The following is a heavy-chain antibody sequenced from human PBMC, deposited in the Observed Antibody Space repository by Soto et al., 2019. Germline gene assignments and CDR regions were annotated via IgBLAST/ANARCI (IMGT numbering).Heavy chain of an antibody. J-gene: IGHJ4*02. V-gene: IGHV4-34*01. CDR1: GGSFSDYY. CDR2: INHSGST. CDR3: ASAILTGYTLLATFDY. D-gene: IGHD3-9*01. Sequence: SETLSLTCAVYGGSFSDYYWSWIRQPPGKGLEWIGEINHSGSTNYNPSLKSRVTISVDTSKNQFSLKLSSVTAADTAVYYCASAILTGYTLLATFDYWGQGTLVTVSS.